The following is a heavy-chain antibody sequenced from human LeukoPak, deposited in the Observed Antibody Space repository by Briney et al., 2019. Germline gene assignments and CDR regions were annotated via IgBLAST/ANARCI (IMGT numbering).Heavy chain of an antibody. Sequence: KPSETLSLTCTVSGGSISSSSYCWGWIRQHPGKGLEWIGYIYYSGNTYYNPSLKSRVTLSVDTSKNQFSLNLSSVTAADTAVYHCARSWGSGSYRYYGMDVWGQGTTVAVSS. V-gene: IGHV4-31*03. CDR1: GGSISSSSYC. CDR3: ARSWGSGSYRYYGMDV. CDR2: IYYSGNT. J-gene: IGHJ6*02. D-gene: IGHD3-10*01.